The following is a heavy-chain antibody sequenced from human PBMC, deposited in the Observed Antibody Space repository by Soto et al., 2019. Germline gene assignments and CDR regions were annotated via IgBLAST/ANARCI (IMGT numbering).Heavy chain of an antibody. V-gene: IGHV2-5*02. CDR2: IYWDDDK. J-gene: IGHJ2*01. D-gene: IGHD3-22*01. Sequence: QITLKESGPTVVKPTQTLTLTCTFSGFSLETSGMGMSWIRQPPGKALEWLALIYWDDDKRYSPSLKNRLTINKDISKVQVLLTVTHVQAVDTATYYCAHSLDHYDNSGHYADWYFDLWGRGTLVTVSS. CDR3: AHSLDHYDNSGHYADWYFDL. CDR1: GFSLETSGMG.